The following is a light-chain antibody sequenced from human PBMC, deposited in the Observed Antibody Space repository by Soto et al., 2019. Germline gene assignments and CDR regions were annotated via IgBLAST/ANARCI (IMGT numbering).Light chain of an antibody. V-gene: IGLV2-8*01. Sequence: QSALTQPPSASASPGQSVTISCTETSSDVGAYNYVSWYQQHPGRAPKLMIYEFSKRPSGVPDRFSGSKSGNTASLTVSGLQAEEEADYYCSSYAGSDVIFGGGTKLTVL. CDR2: EFS. CDR3: SSYAGSDVI. CDR1: SSDVGAYNY. J-gene: IGLJ2*01.